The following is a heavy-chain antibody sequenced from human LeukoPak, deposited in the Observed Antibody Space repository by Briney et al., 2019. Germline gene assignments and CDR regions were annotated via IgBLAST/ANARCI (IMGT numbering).Heavy chain of an antibody. CDR3: AKDYANEAGWDAFDI. J-gene: IGHJ3*02. CDR2: ISSSSSYI. D-gene: IGHD3-16*01. CDR1: GFTFSSYS. Sequence: PGGSLRLSCAASGFTFSSYSMNWVRQAPGKGLEWVSSISSSSSYIYYADSVKGRFTISRDNSKNTLYLQMNSLRAEDTAVYYCAKDYANEAGWDAFDIWGQGTMVTVSS. V-gene: IGHV3-21*04.